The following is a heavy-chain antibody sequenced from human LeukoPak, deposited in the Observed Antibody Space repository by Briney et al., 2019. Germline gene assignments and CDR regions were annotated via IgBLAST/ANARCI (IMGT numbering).Heavy chain of an antibody. Sequence: GGSLRLSCAASGFTFSSYEMNWVRQAPGKGLEWVSYISSSGSTIYYADSVKGRFTISRDNAKNSLYLQMNSLRAEDRAVYYCARRYCSGGSCYFRYFDYWGQGTLVTVSS. J-gene: IGHJ4*02. CDR1: GFTFSSYE. D-gene: IGHD2-15*01. CDR2: ISSSGSTI. V-gene: IGHV3-48*03. CDR3: ARRYCSGGSCYFRYFDY.